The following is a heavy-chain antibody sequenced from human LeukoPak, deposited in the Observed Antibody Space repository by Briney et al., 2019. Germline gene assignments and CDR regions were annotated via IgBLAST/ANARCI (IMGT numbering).Heavy chain of an antibody. V-gene: IGHV3-21*01. CDR2: ISSSSSYI. CDR1: GFTFSSYS. CDR3: ARGADGVSSNSRGWFDP. D-gene: IGHD2-15*01. J-gene: IGHJ5*02. Sequence: GGSLRLSCAASGFTFSSYSMNWVRQAPGKGLEWVSSISSSSSYIYYADSVKGRLTISRDNARNSLYLQMNTLRAEDTAVYSCARGADGVSSNSRGWFDPWGQGTLVTVSS.